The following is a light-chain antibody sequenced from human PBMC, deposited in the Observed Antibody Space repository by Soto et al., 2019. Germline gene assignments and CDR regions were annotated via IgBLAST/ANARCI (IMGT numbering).Light chain of an antibody. J-gene: IGKJ1*01. Sequence: DIQMTQSPSSLSATVGDRVTIPCRASQSISNYLNWYQLKPGKAPKLLIYAASSLQSGVPSRFSGSGSGTDFTLTISSLQPEDFATYYCQQSYSTPRTFGQGTKVEIK. CDR1: QSISNY. V-gene: IGKV1-39*01. CDR3: QQSYSTPRT. CDR2: AAS.